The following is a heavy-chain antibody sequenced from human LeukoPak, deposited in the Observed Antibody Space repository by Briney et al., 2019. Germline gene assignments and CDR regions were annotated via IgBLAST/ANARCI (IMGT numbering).Heavy chain of an antibody. V-gene: IGHV3-23*01. Sequence: GGSLRLSCAASGFTFSSYGMSWVRQAPGKGLEWVSAISGSGGSTYYADSVKGRFTISRDNSKNTLYLQMNSLKTEDTAVYYCTTNSHCSGGSCYDYYFYYMDVWGKGTTVTISS. CDR1: GFTFSSYG. CDR3: TTNSHCSGGSCYDYYFYYMDV. CDR2: ISGSGGST. D-gene: IGHD2-15*01. J-gene: IGHJ6*03.